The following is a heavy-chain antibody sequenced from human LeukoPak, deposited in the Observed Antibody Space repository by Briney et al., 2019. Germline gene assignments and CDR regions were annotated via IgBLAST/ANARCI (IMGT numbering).Heavy chain of an antibody. V-gene: IGHV3-30-3*01. CDR2: ISYDGSNK. CDR1: GFTFSSYA. CDR3: ASGYYGSGSLIPYDY. D-gene: IGHD3-10*01. Sequence: SGGSLRLSCAASGFTFSSYAMHWVRQAPGKGLEWVAVISYDGSNKYYADSVKGRFTISRDNSKNTLYLQMNSLRAEDTAVYYCASGYYGSGSLIPYDYWGQGTLVTVSS. J-gene: IGHJ4*02.